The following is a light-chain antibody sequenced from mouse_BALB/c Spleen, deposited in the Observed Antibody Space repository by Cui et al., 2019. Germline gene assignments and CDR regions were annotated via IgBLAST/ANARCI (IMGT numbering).Light chain of an antibody. V-gene: IGKV12-41*01. Sequence: DIQMTQSPASPSASVGATVTITCRASGNIHNSLAWYQQKQGKSPQLLVYNAKTLGGGMPSRFSGSGTGTQYSLKINGLQPEDFGSYYCQQFWITPFTFGSGTKLEVK. CDR1: GNIHNS. J-gene: IGKJ4*01. CDR3: QQFWITPFT. CDR2: NAK.